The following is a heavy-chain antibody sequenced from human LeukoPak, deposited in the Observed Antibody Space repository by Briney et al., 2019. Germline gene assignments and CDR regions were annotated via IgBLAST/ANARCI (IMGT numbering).Heavy chain of an antibody. Sequence: ASVKVSCKASGYSFTNYYIHWVRQAPGQGLEWVGRINPSGGGTSYAQKFQGRVTMTRDMSTSTVYMEPSSLRSEDTAVYYCARSPPYYDSSGYYYAYFDYWGQGTLVTVSS. CDR3: ARSPPYYDSSGYYYAYFDY. CDR1: GYSFTNYY. V-gene: IGHV1-46*01. J-gene: IGHJ4*02. D-gene: IGHD3-22*01. CDR2: INPSGGGT.